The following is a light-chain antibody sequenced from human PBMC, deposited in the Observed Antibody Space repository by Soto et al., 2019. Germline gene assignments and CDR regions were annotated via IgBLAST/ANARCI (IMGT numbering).Light chain of an antibody. V-gene: IGKV1-27*01. Sequence: DVQMTQAPSSLSASVGDRVIITCRESQGISNYLAWYQQKPGKVPKLLIYAASILQSGVPSRFSGSGSGTDFTLTISSLQPEDVATYYCQKYNSAPRTFGGGTKVEIK. CDR1: QGISNY. CDR3: QKYNSAPRT. CDR2: AAS. J-gene: IGKJ4*01.